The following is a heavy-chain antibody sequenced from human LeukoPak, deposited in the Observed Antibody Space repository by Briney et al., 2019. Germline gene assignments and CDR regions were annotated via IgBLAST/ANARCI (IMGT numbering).Heavy chain of an antibody. CDR2: ISPTSSHT. V-gene: IGHV3-11*06. J-gene: IGHJ4*02. CDR3: VRGNFNGGIDY. CDR1: GLTFGDSY. Sequence: GGSLRLSCAASGLTFGDSYMSWIRQAPGKGLEWVSIISPTSSHTEYADSVKGRFTISRDNAKNTLYLQMNSLRAEDTAAYYCVRGNFNGGIDYWGQGTLVTVSS. D-gene: IGHD3-10*01.